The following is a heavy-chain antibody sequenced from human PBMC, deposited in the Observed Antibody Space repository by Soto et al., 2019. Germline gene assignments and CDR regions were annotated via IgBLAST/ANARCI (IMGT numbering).Heavy chain of an antibody. J-gene: IGHJ4*02. Sequence: PGGSLRLSCAASGFTFSSYAMHWVRQAPGKGLEYVAAISSNGGSTYYAESVKGRFTISRDNSKNTLYLQMNSLRAEDTAVYYCAKGYYYDTCGYFDSWGQGTLVTVSS. CDR1: GFTFSSYA. CDR3: AKGYYYDTCGYFDS. V-gene: IGHV3-64*04. CDR2: ISSNGGST. D-gene: IGHD3-22*01.